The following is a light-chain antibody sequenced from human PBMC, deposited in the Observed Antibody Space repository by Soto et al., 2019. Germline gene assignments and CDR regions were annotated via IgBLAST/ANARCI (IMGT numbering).Light chain of an antibody. CDR3: SSYAGSNNLI. J-gene: IGLJ2*01. V-gene: IGLV2-8*01. Sequence: QLVLTQPPSASGSPGQSVTISCTGTSSDVGAYSYVSWYQQHPGKAPKLMISEVIKRPSGVPDRFSGSKSGNTASLTVSGLRPEDEADYYCSSYAGSNNLIFGGGTKLTVL. CDR1: SSDVGAYSY. CDR2: EVI.